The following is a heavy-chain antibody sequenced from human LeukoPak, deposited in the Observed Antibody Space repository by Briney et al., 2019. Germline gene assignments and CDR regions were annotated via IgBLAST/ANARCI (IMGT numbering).Heavy chain of an antibody. Sequence: SVKVSCKASGGTFSSYAISWVRQAPGQGLEWMGGIIPIFGTANYAQKFQGRVTITADESTSTAYMELSSLRSEDTAVYYCATGPFSPAIVVVPAAMSNYFDYWGQGTLVTVSS. V-gene: IGHV1-69*13. CDR2: IIPIFGTA. D-gene: IGHD2-2*01. CDR3: ATGPFSPAIVVVPAAMSNYFDY. J-gene: IGHJ4*02. CDR1: GGTFSSYA.